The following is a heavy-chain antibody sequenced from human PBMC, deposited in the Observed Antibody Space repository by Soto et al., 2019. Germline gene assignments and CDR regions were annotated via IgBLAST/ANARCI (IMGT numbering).Heavy chain of an antibody. CDR2: FDPEDGET. CDR1: GYTLTELS. V-gene: IGHV1-24*01. D-gene: IGHD6-13*01. CDR3: ATDRLAAAGDTNYYYGMDV. Sequence: ASVKVSCKVSGYTLTELSMHWVRQAPGKGLEWMGGFDPEDGETIYAQKFQGRVTMTEDTSTDTAYMELSSLRSEDTAVYYCATDRLAAAGDTNYYYGMDVWGQGTTVTVSS. J-gene: IGHJ6*02.